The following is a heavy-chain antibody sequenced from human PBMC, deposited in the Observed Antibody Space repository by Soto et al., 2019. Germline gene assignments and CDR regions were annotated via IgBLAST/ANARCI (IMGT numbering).Heavy chain of an antibody. CDR1: VVSVDSGSYY. CDR3: ARVGGYGMDV. J-gene: IGHJ6*02. CDR2: IYHSGST. Sequence: SETLSLTCTVAVVSVDSGSYYWGWIRQPPGKGLEWIGSIYHSGSTYYNPSLKSRVTISVDTSKNQFSLKLSSVTAADTAVYYCARVGGYGMDVWGQGTTVTVSS. D-gene: IGHD3-10*01. V-gene: IGHV4-39*07.